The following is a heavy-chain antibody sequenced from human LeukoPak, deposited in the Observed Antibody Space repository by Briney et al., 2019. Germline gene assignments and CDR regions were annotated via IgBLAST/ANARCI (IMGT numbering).Heavy chain of an antibody. CDR2: IWYDGSNK. Sequence: PGRSLRLSCAASGFTFSSYGMHWVRQAPGKGLEWVAVIWYDGSNKYYADSVKGRFTISRDNSKNTLYLQMNSLRAEDTAVYYCARDLGSGGSYYYYGMDVWGQGTTVTVSS. V-gene: IGHV3-33*01. J-gene: IGHJ6*02. D-gene: IGHD3-10*01. CDR1: GFTFSSYG. CDR3: ARDLGSGGSYYYYGMDV.